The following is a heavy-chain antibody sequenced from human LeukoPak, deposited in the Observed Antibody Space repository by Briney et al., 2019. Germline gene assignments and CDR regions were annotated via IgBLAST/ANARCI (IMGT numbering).Heavy chain of an antibody. CDR3: ARDPDDYGDY. CDR1: GCTFTGYY. J-gene: IGHJ4*02. Sequence: ASVKVSCKASGCTFTGYYMHWVRQAPGQGLEWMGWINPNSGGTNYAQKFQGRVTMTRDTSISTVYMELSRLRSDDTAVYYCARDPDDYGDYWGQGTLVTVSS. CDR2: INPNSGGT. V-gene: IGHV1-2*02.